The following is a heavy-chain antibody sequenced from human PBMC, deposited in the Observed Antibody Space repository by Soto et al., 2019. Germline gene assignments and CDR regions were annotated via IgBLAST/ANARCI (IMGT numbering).Heavy chain of an antibody. CDR2: IIPIFGTA. Sequence: SVKVSCKASGGTFSSYAISWVRQSPGQGLEWMGGIIPIFGTANYAQKFQGRVTITADESTSTAYMELSSLRSEDTAVYYCARGRDIVVVPAATAAPNWFDPWGQGTLVTVSS. CDR3: ARGRDIVVVPAATAAPNWFDP. V-gene: IGHV1-69*13. J-gene: IGHJ5*02. D-gene: IGHD2-2*01. CDR1: GGTFSSYA.